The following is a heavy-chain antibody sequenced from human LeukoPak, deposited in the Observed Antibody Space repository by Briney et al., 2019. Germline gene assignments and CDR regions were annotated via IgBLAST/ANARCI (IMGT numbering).Heavy chain of an antibody. V-gene: IGHV3-33*06. J-gene: IGHJ3*02. CDR3: GKGNSGSFYDALDI. Sequence: GTSLRLSCAASGFTFSSYAMHWVRQAPGKGLEWVALIWYDGSKKYYTDSVKGRFTISRDNSRNTLDLQMNSLRAEDTAVYYCGKGNSGSFYDALDIWGQGTMATV. CDR2: IWYDGSKK. CDR1: GFTFSSYA. D-gene: IGHD1-26*01.